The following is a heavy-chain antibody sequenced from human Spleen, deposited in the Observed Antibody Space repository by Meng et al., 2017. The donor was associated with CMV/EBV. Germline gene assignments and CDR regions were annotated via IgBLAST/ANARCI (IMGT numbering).Heavy chain of an antibody. CDR2: INPNSGGT. CDR1: GYTISDYY. D-gene: IGHD1-14*01. Sequence: FGYTISDYYMHWVRQAPGQGLEWMGWINPNSGGTNDAQKFQGRVTMTRDTSINTAYIKLSRLTSDDTAIYFCARGRKYKTSSYWFDRWGQGTLVTVSS. CDR3: ARGRKYKTSSYWFDR. V-gene: IGHV1-2*02. J-gene: IGHJ5*02.